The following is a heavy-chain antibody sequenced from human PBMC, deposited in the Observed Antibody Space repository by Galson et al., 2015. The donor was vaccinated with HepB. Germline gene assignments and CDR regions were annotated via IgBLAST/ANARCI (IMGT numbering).Heavy chain of an antibody. D-gene: IGHD2-2*01. CDR1: GYTFNNYG. CDR2: INIYNGNT. V-gene: IGHV1-18*01. Sequence: SVKVSCKASGYTFNNYGINWVRQAPGQGLEWMGWINIYNGNTNYAQKFQGRLTMTIDTSTTTAYMELRSLKSDDTAVYYCARDRRSRYCSTTNCYIFDYWGQGALVTVSS. CDR3: ARDRRSRYCSTTNCYIFDY. J-gene: IGHJ4*02.